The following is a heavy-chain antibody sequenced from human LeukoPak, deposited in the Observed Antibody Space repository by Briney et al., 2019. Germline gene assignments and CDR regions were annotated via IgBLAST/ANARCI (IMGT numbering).Heavy chain of an antibody. V-gene: IGHV4-4*07. CDR3: ASYGGNPYYYYYYMDV. J-gene: IGHJ6*03. CDR2: IYTSGST. D-gene: IGHD4-23*01. CDR1: GGSISSYY. Sequence: PSETLSLTCSVSGGSISSYYWSWIRQPAGKGLEWLGRIYTSGSTNYNPSLKSRVTVSVDTSKNQFSLKLSAVTAADTAVYYCASYGGNPYYYYYYMDVWGKGTTVTVSS.